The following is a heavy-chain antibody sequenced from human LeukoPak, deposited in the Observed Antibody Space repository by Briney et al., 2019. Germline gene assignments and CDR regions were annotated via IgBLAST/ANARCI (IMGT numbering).Heavy chain of an antibody. V-gene: IGHV3-23*01. Sequence: GSLRLSCAASGFTFSSYAMSWVRQAPGKGLEWVSAIGRRGDSTYYADSVKGRFTISRDNSKNTLYLQINTLRAGDTAVYYCAKDSPPYFFDYWGQGTLVIVSS. J-gene: IGHJ4*02. CDR2: IGRRGDST. CDR1: GFTFSSYA. CDR3: AKDSPPYFFDY.